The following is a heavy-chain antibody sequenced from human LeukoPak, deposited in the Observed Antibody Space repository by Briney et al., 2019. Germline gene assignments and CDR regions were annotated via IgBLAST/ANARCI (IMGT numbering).Heavy chain of an antibody. CDR1: GYTFTSYG. D-gene: IGHD5-18*01. Sequence: ASVKVSCKASGYTFTSYGISWVRQAPGQGLEWMGWISAYNGNTNYAQKLQGRVTMTTDTSTSTAYMELRSLRSDDTAVYYCARDFSRYSYGYLGDIWGQGTMVTVSS. V-gene: IGHV1-18*01. CDR2: ISAYNGNT. J-gene: IGHJ3*02. CDR3: ARDFSRYSYGYLGDI.